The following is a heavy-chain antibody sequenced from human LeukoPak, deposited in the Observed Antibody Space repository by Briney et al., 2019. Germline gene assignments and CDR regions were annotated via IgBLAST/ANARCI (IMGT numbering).Heavy chain of an antibody. CDR3: ARVCGYCSSGWYPKNEYAFDI. CDR1: GFTFSSYW. Sequence: GGSLRLSCAASGFTFSSYWMHWVRQAPGKGLVWVSRINSDGSSTSYADSVKGRFTISRDNAKNTLYLQMNSLRAEDTAVYYCARVCGYCSSGWYPKNEYAFDIWGQGTMVTVSS. CDR2: INSDGSST. J-gene: IGHJ3*02. D-gene: IGHD6-19*01. V-gene: IGHV3-74*01.